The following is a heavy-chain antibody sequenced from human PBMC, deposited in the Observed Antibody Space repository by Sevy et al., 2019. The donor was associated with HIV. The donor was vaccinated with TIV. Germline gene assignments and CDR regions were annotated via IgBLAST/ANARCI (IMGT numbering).Heavy chain of an antibody. D-gene: IGHD5-18*01. V-gene: IGHV1-69*06. CDR2: IIPIFGTA. CDR3: ARAASGYSYGSHYYMDV. CDR1: GGTFSSYA. Sequence: ASVKVSCRASGGTFSSYAISWVRQAPGQGLEWMGGIIPIFGTANYAQKFQGRVTITADKSTSTAYMELSSLRSEDTAVYYCARAASGYSYGSHYYMDVWGKGTTVTVSS. J-gene: IGHJ6*03.